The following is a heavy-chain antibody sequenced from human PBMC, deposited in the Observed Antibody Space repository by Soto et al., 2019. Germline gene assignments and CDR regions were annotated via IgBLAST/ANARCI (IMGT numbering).Heavy chain of an antibody. V-gene: IGHV3-23*01. Sequence: EVQLLESGGGVVQPGASLRLSCAASGFTFSSYAMSWVRQAPGKGLEWVSGISASGGNAYYADYVKGRFTISRDNSKNTLYLQMNNLRDDDKAVYYCADGGEWSFNCEYWVQGTLVTVSS. CDR3: ADGGEWSFNCEY. CDR1: GFTFSSYA. CDR2: ISASGGNA. J-gene: IGHJ4*02. D-gene: IGHD3-3*01.